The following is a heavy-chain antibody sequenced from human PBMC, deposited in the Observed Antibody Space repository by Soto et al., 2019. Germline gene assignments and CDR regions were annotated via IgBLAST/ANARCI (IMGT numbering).Heavy chain of an antibody. V-gene: IGHV3-23*01. D-gene: IGHD2-2*03. CDR1: GFTFSSYA. Sequence: GGSLRLSCAASGFTFSSYAMSWVRQAPGKGLEWVSAISGSGGSTYYADSVKGRFTISRDNSKNTLYLQMNSLRAEDTAVYYCAKDLAGYCSSTSCPLPTFFDYWGQGTLVTVSS. CDR3: AKDLAGYCSSTSCPLPTFFDY. J-gene: IGHJ4*02. CDR2: ISGSGGST.